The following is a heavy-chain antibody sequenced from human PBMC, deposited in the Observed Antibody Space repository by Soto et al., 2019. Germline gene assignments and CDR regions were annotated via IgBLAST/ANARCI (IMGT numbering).Heavy chain of an antibody. D-gene: IGHD3-3*01. Sequence: QVQLVQSGAEEKKPGASVKVSCKASGYTFTSYAMHWVRQAPGQRLEWMGWINAGNGNTKYSQKFQGRVTITRDTSASPAYMELSSLRAEATAVYYCARWFGVVIGHFDSWGQGTLVTVSS. CDR1: GYTFTSYA. V-gene: IGHV1-3*05. CDR2: INAGNGNT. J-gene: IGHJ4*02. CDR3: ARWFGVVIGHFDS.